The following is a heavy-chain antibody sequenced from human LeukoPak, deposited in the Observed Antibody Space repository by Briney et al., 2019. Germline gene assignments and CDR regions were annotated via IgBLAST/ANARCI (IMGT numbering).Heavy chain of an antibody. CDR1: EYTFTTYD. J-gene: IGHJ6*02. CDR2: MNPKSGNT. CDR3: ARRNSAQRPPRTMDV. Sequence: GASVKVSRKASEYTFTTYDINWVRQATGQGLEWMGWMNPKSGNTGYAQKFQGRVTMTRNTSISTAYMEPSSLRSEDTAVYYCARRNSAQRPPRTMDVWGQGTTVTVSS. D-gene: IGHD6-25*01. V-gene: IGHV1-8*01.